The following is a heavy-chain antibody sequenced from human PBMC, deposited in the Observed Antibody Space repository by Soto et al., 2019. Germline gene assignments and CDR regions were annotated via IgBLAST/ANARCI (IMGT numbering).Heavy chain of an antibody. Sequence: QVQLVQSGAEVKKPGASVKVSCKASGYTFTSYDINWVRQATGQGLEWMGWMNPNSGNTGYAQKFLGRVTMTRNTSINTAYMELSSLRSEDTALYCCARSTNDYGDRHWGQGTLVTVSS. CDR1: GYTFTSYD. CDR3: ARSTNDYGDRH. V-gene: IGHV1-8*01. D-gene: IGHD4-17*01. J-gene: IGHJ4*02. CDR2: MNPNSGNT.